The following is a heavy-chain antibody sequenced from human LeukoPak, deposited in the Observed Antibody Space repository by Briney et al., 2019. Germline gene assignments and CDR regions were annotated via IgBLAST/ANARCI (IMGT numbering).Heavy chain of an antibody. Sequence: ASVKVSCKASGYTFTSYAMNWVRQAPGQGLEWMGWINTNTGNPTYAQGFTGRFVFSLDTSVSTAYLQISSLKAEDTAVYYCARDPDPTYSSSWYWSREPFDYWGQGTLVTVSS. J-gene: IGHJ4*02. CDR1: GYTFTSYA. D-gene: IGHD6-13*01. V-gene: IGHV7-4-1*02. CDR2: INTNTGNP. CDR3: ARDPDPTYSSSWYWSREPFDY.